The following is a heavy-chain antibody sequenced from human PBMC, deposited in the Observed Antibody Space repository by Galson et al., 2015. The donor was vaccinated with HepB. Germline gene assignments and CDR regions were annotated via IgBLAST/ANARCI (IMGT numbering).Heavy chain of an antibody. D-gene: IGHD3-10*01. CDR1: GFTFSSYW. Sequence: SLRLSCAASGFTFSSYWMSWVRQAPGKGLEWVANIKEDGSEKYYVDSVKGRFTISRDNAKKSLYLQMNSLRAEDTAVYYCARDPLEGGSGSYPNDWGRGTLVTVSS. J-gene: IGHJ2*01. CDR3: ARDPLEGGSGSYPND. V-gene: IGHV3-7*03. CDR2: IKEDGSEK.